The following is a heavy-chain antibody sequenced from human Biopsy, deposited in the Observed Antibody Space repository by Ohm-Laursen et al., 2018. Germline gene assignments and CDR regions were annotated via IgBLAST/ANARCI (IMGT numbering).Heavy chain of an antibody. CDR3: ARDRGYYSDRTVPGYFDL. CDR2: IYYTGNT. CDR1: GDSIGTYY. Sequence: SDTLSLTCTVSGDSIGTYYWSWIRQPPGKGLQWIGYIYYTGNTDYNPSLQSRVTISVDTSKNHFSLRLRSITPADTAMYYCARDRGYYSDRTVPGYFDLWGRGTLVTVSS. D-gene: IGHD3-22*01. V-gene: IGHV4-59*01. J-gene: IGHJ2*01.